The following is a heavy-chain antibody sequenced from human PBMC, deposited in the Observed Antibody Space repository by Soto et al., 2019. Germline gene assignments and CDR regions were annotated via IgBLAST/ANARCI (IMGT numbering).Heavy chain of an antibody. CDR3: ARDYRQYSSGWYNWFDP. D-gene: IGHD6-19*01. Sequence: QVQLVESGGGVVQPGRSLRLSCAASGFTFSSYGMHWVRQAPGKGLEWVAVIWYDGSNKYYADSVKGRFTISRDNSKNTRYLQMNSLRAEDTAVYYCARDYRQYSSGWYNWFDPWGQGTLVTVSS. CDR2: IWYDGSNK. J-gene: IGHJ5*02. V-gene: IGHV3-33*01. CDR1: GFTFSSYG.